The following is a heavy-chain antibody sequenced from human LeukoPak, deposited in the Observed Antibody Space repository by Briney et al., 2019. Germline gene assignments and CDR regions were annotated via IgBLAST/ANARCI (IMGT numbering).Heavy chain of an antibody. V-gene: IGHV3-21*01. CDR3: ASQLYCSGNSCLTRNFDY. CDR1: GFTFSIYN. CDR2: ISNNIGYI. Sequence: GGSLRLSCAASGFTFSIYNMNWVRQAPGKGLEWFSSISNNIGYIYYADSVKGRFTISRDNAKNSLYLQMNSLRAEDTAVYYCASQLYCSGNSCLTRNFDYWGQGTLVTVSS. J-gene: IGHJ4*02. D-gene: IGHD2-15*01.